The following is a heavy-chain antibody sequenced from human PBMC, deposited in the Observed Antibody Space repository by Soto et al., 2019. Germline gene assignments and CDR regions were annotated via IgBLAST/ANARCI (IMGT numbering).Heavy chain of an antibody. D-gene: IGHD6-19*01. J-gene: IGHJ4*02. CDR3: AKDRGGFANGWEYFDF. CDR2: VSGRGANT. V-gene: IGHV3-23*04. CDR1: GFTFSSYT. Sequence: DVQLVESGGGFVQPGGSLRVSCAASGFTFSSYTMGWVRQAPGKGLEWVSSVSGRGANTYYADSVKGRFTISRDNSKNTLYLQMKNLRGEDTDVYYCAKDRGGFANGWEYFDFWGQGTLVIVSS.